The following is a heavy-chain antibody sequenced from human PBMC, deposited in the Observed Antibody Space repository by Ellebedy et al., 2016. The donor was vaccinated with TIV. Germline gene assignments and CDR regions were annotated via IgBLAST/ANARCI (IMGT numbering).Heavy chain of an antibody. CDR3: ARDWDSRGYYFGH. D-gene: IGHD3-22*01. Sequence: AASVKVSCKASGYTFTDYGISWVRQAPGQGLEWMGWINHYDGNTNYAQKLQGRVTMTYDKSTSTAYMELRSLRSDDTAVYYCARDWDSRGYYFGHWGQGTLVTVSS. V-gene: IGHV1-18*01. CDR1: GYTFTDYG. CDR2: INHYDGNT. J-gene: IGHJ4*02.